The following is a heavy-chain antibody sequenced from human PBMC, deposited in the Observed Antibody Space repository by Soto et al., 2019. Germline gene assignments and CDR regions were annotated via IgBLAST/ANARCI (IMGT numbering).Heavy chain of an antibody. Sequence: ASVKVSCKASGFSFTDYAIHWVRQAPGQGLEWMGWINAGNGKTKYSQNFQGRFTITRDTSATTTYLDVSSLRSEDTAVYFCARGSWSSYCFDHWGQGTLVTVSS. CDR3: ARGSWSSYCFDH. CDR2: INAGNGKT. V-gene: IGHV1-3*01. D-gene: IGHD2-8*02. CDR1: GFSFTDYA. J-gene: IGHJ4*02.